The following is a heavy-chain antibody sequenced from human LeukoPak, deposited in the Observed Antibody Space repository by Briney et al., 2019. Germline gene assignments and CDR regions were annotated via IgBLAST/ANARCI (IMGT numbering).Heavy chain of an antibody. J-gene: IGHJ6*03. Sequence: SETLSLTCTVSGGSISSSSYYWGWIRQPPGKGLEWIGSIYYSGSTYYNPSLKSRVTISVDTSKNQFSLKLSSVTAADTAVYYCARRGGAAAGGVYYYYYMDVWGKGTTVTVSS. D-gene: IGHD6-13*01. CDR1: GGSISSSSYY. CDR3: ARRGGAAAGGVYYYYYMDV. V-gene: IGHV4-39*07. CDR2: IYYSGST.